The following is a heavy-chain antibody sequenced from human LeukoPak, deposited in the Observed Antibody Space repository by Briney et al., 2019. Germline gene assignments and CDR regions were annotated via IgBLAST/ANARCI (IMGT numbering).Heavy chain of an antibody. CDR3: AKDWRCSGYDSDLHYFDY. V-gene: IGHV3-23*01. D-gene: IGHD5-12*01. Sequence: PGGSLRLSCAASGFTFSSYAMSWVRQAPGKGLEWVSAISGSGGSTYYADSVKGRFTISRDNSKNTLYLQMNSLRAEDTAVYYCAKDWRCSGYDSDLHYFDYWGQGTLVTVSS. CDR1: GFTFSSYA. CDR2: ISGSGGST. J-gene: IGHJ4*02.